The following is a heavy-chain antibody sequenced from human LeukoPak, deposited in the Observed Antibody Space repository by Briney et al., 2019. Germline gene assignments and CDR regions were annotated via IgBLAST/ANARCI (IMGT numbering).Heavy chain of an antibody. D-gene: IGHD2-15*01. CDR1: GFTFSSYA. J-gene: IGHJ5*02. Sequence: GGSLRLSCAASGFTFSSYAMSWVRQAPGKGLEWVSAISGSGGSIYYADSVKGRFTISRDNSKNTLYLQMNSLRGEDTAVYYCAKSAIIVEVVAALTWSDPWGQGALVTVSS. CDR3: AKSAIIVEVVAALTWSDP. V-gene: IGHV3-23*01. CDR2: ISGSGGSI.